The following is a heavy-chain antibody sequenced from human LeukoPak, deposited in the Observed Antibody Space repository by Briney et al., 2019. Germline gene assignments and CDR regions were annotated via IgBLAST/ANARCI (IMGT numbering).Heavy chain of an antibody. J-gene: IGHJ4*02. CDR2: ISNSGDST. CDR1: TFSXXV. Sequence: TFSXXVMXWVRQAPGKGLEWVSSISNSGDSTYYADSVKGRFTISRDNSKNTLYLQMNSLRAEDTAVYYCAKEGFDSWGQGTLVTVSS. CDR3: AKEGFDS. V-gene: IGHV3-23*01.